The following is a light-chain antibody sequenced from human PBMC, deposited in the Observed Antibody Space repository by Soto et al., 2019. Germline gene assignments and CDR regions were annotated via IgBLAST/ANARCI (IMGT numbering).Light chain of an antibody. Sequence: EIVLTQSPATLSLSPGDRATLSCRASQSVSSYLAWYQQKPGQAPRLLIYDASNRATGIPARFSGSGSGTDFTLTISSLEPEDFAVYYCQQRSNWLTFXGGPKVDIK. CDR3: QQRSNWLT. V-gene: IGKV3-11*01. J-gene: IGKJ4*01. CDR1: QSVSSY. CDR2: DAS.